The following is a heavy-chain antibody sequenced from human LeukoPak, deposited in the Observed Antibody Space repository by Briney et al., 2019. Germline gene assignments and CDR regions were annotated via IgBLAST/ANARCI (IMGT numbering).Heavy chain of an antibody. D-gene: IGHD1-26*01. CDR1: GFSFSNYW. V-gene: IGHV3-7*01. CDR2: IKQDGSEK. Sequence: PGGSLRLSCAASGFSFSNYWMIWVRQAPGKGLEWVANIKQDGSEKYYLDSVEGRFTISRDNAKNSLYLQMNSLRAEDTAVYYCARDPLGATQTYWFDPWGQGTLVTVSS. J-gene: IGHJ5*02. CDR3: ARDPLGATQTYWFDP.